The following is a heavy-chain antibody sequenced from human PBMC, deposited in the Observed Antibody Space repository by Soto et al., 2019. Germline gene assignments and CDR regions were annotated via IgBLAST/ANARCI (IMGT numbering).Heavy chain of an antibody. D-gene: IGHD4-17*01. CDR2: INPSGGST. CDR1: GYTFTSYY. CDR3: AVIVYGDYYFDY. Sequence: ASVKVSCKASGYTFTSYYMHWVRQAPGQGLEWRGIINPSGGSTSYAQKFQGRVTMTRDTSTSTVYMELSSLRSEDTAVYYCAVIVYGDYYFDYWGQGTLVTVSS. V-gene: IGHV1-46*01. J-gene: IGHJ4*02.